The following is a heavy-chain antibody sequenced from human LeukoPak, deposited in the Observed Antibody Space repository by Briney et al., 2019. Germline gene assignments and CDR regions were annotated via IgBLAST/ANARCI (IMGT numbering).Heavy chain of an antibody. CDR2: IYYSGST. J-gene: IGHJ4*02. V-gene: IGHV4-31*03. D-gene: IGHD2-15*01. CDR3: ARAEDIVARD. Sequence: SQTLSLTCTVSGGSISSGGYYWSWIRQHAGKGLEWIGYIYYSGSTYYNPSLKSRVTISVDTSKNQFSLKLSSVTAADTAVYYCARAEDIVARDWGQGTLVTVSS. CDR1: GGSISSGGYY.